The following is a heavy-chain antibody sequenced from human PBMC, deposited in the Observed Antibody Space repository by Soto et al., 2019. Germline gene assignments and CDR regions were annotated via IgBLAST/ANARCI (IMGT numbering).Heavy chain of an antibody. V-gene: IGHV1-18*01. J-gene: IGHJ6*02. D-gene: IGHD6-13*01. CDR1: GYTFIIYG. CDR2: ISGQGGKR. Sequence: QVQLVQSGAEVKKPGASMTVSCESSGYTFIIYGISWVRQAPGQGLEWLWWISGQGGKRYLAEEFQDRVTMTADTPTKTVYMELRSLSSDETAVYYCVRDAFPTITAAGVSPGDVWGQGTTVTVS. CDR3: VRDAFPTITAAGVSPGDV.